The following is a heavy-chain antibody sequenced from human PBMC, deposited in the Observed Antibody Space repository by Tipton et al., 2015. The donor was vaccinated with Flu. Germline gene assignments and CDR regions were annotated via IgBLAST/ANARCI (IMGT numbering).Heavy chain of an antibody. CDR3: ARGLHECGGYYAVGYSDY. Sequence: QLVQSGGGVVQSGRSLRLSCAASGFIVSNFNMHWVRQAPGKGLEWVAVISFDGSNQDYADSVTGRFTISRDNSKNTLYLQMNSLRIDDTAVYYCARGLHECGGYYAVGYSDYWGQGTPVTVSS. V-gene: IGHV3-30-3*01. CDR2: ISFDGSNQ. J-gene: IGHJ4*02. CDR1: GFIVSNFN. D-gene: IGHD3-22*01.